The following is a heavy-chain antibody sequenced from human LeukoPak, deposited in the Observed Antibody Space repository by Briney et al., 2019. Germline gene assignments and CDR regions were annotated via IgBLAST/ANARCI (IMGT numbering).Heavy chain of an antibody. CDR1: GYTFTSYD. CDR2: MNPNSGNT. J-gene: IGHJ4*02. D-gene: IGHD3-16*01. Sequence: ASVKVSCKASGYTFTSYDINWVRQATGQGLEWMGWMNPNSGNTGYAQKFQGRVTMTRDTSISTAYMELRSLRSDDTAVYYCARDNYDYVWGSPEGYWGQGTLVTVSS. CDR3: ARDNYDYVWGSPEGY. V-gene: IGHV1-8*01.